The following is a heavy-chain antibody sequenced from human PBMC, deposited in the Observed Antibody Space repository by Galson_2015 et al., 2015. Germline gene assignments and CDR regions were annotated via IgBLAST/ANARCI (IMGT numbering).Heavy chain of an antibody. J-gene: IGHJ6*02. D-gene: IGHD1-1*01. V-gene: IGHV3-74*01. CDR1: GFTFSSYW. CDR3: ARAERNGMDV. CDR2: ISSDGSST. Sequence: SLRLSCAASGFTFSSYWIHWVRQVPGKGLVWVSRISSDGSSTTYADSVKGRFTISRDNAKNTLYLQMNSLRAEDTAVYYCARAERNGMDVWGQGTTVTVSS.